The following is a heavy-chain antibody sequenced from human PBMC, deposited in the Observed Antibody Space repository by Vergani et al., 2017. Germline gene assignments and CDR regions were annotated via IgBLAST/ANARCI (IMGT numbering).Heavy chain of an antibody. D-gene: IGHD5-12*01. V-gene: IGHV3-23*01. CDR1: GFTFNHYA. J-gene: IGHJ6*02. CDR2: ISGSGGST. Sequence: EVQLLESGGDLVQPGGSLRLSCAASGFTFNHYAMNWVRQAPGKGLEWVSGISGSGGSTYYAGSVKGRFTISRASSKNTLYLQMNSLSAGDTAVYYCAKANPRNSGYEYLYYYHAMDVWGQGTTVTVSS. CDR3: AKANPRNSGYEYLYYYHAMDV.